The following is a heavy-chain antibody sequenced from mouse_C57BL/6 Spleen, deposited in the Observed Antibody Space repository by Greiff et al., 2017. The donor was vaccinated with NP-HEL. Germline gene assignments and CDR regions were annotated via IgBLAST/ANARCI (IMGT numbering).Heavy chain of an antibody. Sequence: EVKLQESGPGMVKPSQSLSLTCTVTGYSITSGYDWHWIRHFPGNKLEWMGYISYSGSTNYNPSLKSRISITHDTSKNHFFLKLNSVTTEDTATYYCARQGDEGYAMDYWGQGTSVTVSS. CDR1: GYSITSGYD. CDR2: ISYSGST. V-gene: IGHV3-1*01. CDR3: ARQGDEGYAMDY. D-gene: IGHD3-3*01. J-gene: IGHJ4*01.